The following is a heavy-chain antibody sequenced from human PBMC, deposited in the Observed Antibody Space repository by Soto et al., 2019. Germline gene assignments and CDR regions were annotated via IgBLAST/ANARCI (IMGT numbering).Heavy chain of an antibody. V-gene: IGHV4-59*01. J-gene: IGHJ4*02. CDR2: IYYSGST. CDR3: ARILGYSSSWGEDY. D-gene: IGHD6-13*01. CDR1: GGSISSYY. Sequence: SETLSLTCTVSGGSISSYYWSWIRQPPGKGLEWIGYIYYSGSTNYNPSLKSRVTISVDTSKNQFSLKLSSVTAADTAVYYCARILGYSSSWGEDYWGQGTLVTDS.